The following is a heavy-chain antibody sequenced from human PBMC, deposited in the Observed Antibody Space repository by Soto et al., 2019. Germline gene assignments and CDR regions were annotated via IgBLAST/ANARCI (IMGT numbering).Heavy chain of an antibody. Sequence: SETLSLTCTVSGGSISSGDYYWSWIRQPPGKGLEWIGYIYYSGSTYYNPSLKSRVTISVDTSKNQFSLKLSSVTAADTAVYYCARYPMIPSYFQHWGQGTLVTVSS. J-gene: IGHJ1*01. CDR2: IYYSGST. CDR1: GGSISSGDYY. CDR3: ARYPMIPSYFQH. D-gene: IGHD3-22*01. V-gene: IGHV4-30-4*01.